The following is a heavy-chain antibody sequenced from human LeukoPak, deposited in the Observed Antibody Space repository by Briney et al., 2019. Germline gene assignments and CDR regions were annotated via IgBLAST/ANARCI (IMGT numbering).Heavy chain of an antibody. CDR2: IYPGDSDI. V-gene: IGHV5-51*01. CDR3: ARQNSGWEKGTIDY. CDR1: GYRFTNYW. J-gene: IGHJ4*02. Sequence: KPGESLKISCKCSGYRFTNYWIGWVRQMPGKGLEWMGIIYPGDSDIRYSPSFQGQVTISADKSISTAYLQWSSLEASDTAMYYCARQNSGWEKGTIDYWGQGTLVTVSS. D-gene: IGHD6-19*01.